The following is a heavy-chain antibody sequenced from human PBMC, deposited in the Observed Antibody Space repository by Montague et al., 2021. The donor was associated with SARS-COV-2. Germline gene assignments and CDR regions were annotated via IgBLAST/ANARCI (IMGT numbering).Heavy chain of an antibody. V-gene: IGHV4-39*07. CDR1: GGSISSSSYY. J-gene: IGHJ5*02. CDR2: IFYSGST. D-gene: IGHD3-16*01. CDR3: ARDGGTVITFLGVGNLRGKVNWFDP. Sequence: SETLSLTCTVSGGSISSSSYYWGWNREPPGKGLEWIGNIFYSGSTFYNPCLKSRVTISVDTSKNQFSLKLRSVTAADTAVYYCARDGGTVITFLGVGNLRGKVNWFDPWGQGTLVTVSS.